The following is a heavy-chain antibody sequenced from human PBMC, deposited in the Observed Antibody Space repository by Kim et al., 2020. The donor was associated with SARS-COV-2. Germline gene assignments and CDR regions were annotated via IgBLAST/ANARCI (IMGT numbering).Heavy chain of an antibody. Sequence: SETLSLTFTVSGGSVSSGSYYWIWIRQPPGKGLEWIGYIYYSGSTDYNPSLKSPITISVDTSKNQFSLKLSSVAAADTALYYCAGSGASGVLDYWGQGTL. CDR2: IYYSGST. V-gene: IGHV4-61*01. D-gene: IGHD1-26*01. CDR1: GGSVSSGSYY. J-gene: IGHJ4*02. CDR3: AGSGASGVLDY.